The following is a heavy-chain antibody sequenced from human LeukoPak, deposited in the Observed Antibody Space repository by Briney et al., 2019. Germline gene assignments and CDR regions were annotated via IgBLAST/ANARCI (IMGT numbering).Heavy chain of an antibody. Sequence: PGGSLRLSCAASGFTFSSYTMNWVRQAPGKGLEWVSSISSSSSYIYYAESVKGRFTMSRDNSKNTLYLQMNSLRAEDTAVYYCAKVRIAAAGNWFDPWGQGTLVTASS. J-gene: IGHJ5*02. CDR1: GFTFSSYT. V-gene: IGHV3-21*04. CDR3: AKVRIAAAGNWFDP. D-gene: IGHD6-13*01. CDR2: ISSSSSYI.